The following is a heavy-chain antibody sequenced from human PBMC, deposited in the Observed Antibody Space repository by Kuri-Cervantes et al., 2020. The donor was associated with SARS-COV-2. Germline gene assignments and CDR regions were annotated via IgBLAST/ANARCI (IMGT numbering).Heavy chain of an antibody. Sequence: GGSLRLSCAASGFTFSSYAMHWVRQAPGKGLEWVSLISWDGGSTYYADSVKGRFTISRDNSKNSLYLQMNSLRAEDTALYYCAKDMYSSSSLDAFDIWGQGTMVTVSS. CDR3: AKDMYSSSSLDAFDI. V-gene: IGHV3-43D*03. D-gene: IGHD6-6*01. J-gene: IGHJ3*02. CDR2: ISWDGGST. CDR1: GFTFSSYA.